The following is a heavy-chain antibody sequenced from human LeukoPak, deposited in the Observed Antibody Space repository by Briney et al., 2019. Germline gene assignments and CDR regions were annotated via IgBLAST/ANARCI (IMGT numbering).Heavy chain of an antibody. V-gene: IGHV4-34*01. CDR1: GGSFSGYY. J-gene: IGHJ4*02. D-gene: IGHD3-22*01. Sequence: SETVSLTCAVYGGSFSGYYWSWIRQPPGKGLEWIGEINHSGSTNYNPSLKSRVTISVDTSKNQFSLKLSSVTAADTAVYYCARKGRRAYDSSGPFDYWGQGTLVTVSS. CDR3: ARKGRRAYDSSGPFDY. CDR2: INHSGST.